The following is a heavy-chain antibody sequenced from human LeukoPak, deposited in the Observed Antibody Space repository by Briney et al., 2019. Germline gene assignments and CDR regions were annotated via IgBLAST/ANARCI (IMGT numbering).Heavy chain of an antibody. D-gene: IGHD1-26*01. J-gene: IGHJ6*03. V-gene: IGHV1-69*05. CDR1: GDIFNSYS. Sequence: ASVKVSFKASGDIFNSYSISWVRQAPGQGLEWMGGIIPIFGSANYAQTFQGRVTITTDQYTSTAYMELSSLSSEDTAVYYCARVGRSRGSLPNCYYYMDVWGKGTTVTVSS. CDR3: ARVGRSRGSLPNCYYYMDV. CDR2: IIPIFGSA.